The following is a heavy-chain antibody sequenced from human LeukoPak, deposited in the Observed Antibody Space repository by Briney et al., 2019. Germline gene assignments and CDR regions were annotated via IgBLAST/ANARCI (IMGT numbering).Heavy chain of an antibody. Sequence: GGSLRLSCAASGFTFDDYAMHWVRQAPGKGLEWVSLISADGAGTSYADSVKGRFTISRDNSKKFLFLQMNGLTTEDTAFCYCAKAGPWLAYDYWGQGILVTVSS. CDR3: AKAGPWLAYDY. J-gene: IGHJ4*02. CDR1: GFTFDDYA. V-gene: IGHV3-43*02. D-gene: IGHD6-19*01. CDR2: ISADGAGT.